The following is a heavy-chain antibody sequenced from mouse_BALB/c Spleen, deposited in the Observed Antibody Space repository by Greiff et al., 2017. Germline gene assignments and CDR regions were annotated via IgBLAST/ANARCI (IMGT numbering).Heavy chain of an antibody. D-gene: IGHD2-4*01. Sequence: QVQLKQSGPELVKPGASVKMSCKASGYTFTDYVISWVKQRTGQGLEWIGEIYPGSGSTYYNEKFKGKATLTADKSSNTAYMQLSSLTSEDSAVYFCASRRSTMITYAMDYWGQGTSVTVSS. CDR2: IYPGSGST. CDR3: ASRRSTMITYAMDY. CDR1: GYTFTDYV. J-gene: IGHJ4*01. V-gene: IGHV1-77*01.